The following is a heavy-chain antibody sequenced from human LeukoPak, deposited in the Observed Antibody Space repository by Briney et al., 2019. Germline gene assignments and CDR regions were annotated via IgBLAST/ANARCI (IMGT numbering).Heavy chain of an antibody. CDR3: AGAFWSGYYRKYNWFDP. Sequence: ASVKVSCKASGGTFSSYAISWVRQAHGQELEWMGGIIPIFGIANYAQKFQGRATITTDESTSTAYMELSSLRSEDTAVYYCAGAFWSGYYRKYNWFDPWGQGTLVTVSS. CDR1: GGTFSSYA. D-gene: IGHD3-3*01. J-gene: IGHJ5*02. V-gene: IGHV1-69*05. CDR2: IIPIFGIA.